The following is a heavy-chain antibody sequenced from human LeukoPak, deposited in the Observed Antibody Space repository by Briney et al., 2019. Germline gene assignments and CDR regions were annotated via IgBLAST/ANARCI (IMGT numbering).Heavy chain of an antibody. CDR1: GGSISSYY. D-gene: IGHD3-22*01. CDR2: IYTSGGT. V-gene: IGHV4-4*07. Sequence: SETLSLTCTVSGGSISSYYWSWIRQPAGKGLEWIGRIYTSGGTNYNPSLKSRVTMSVDTSKNQFSLKLSSVTAADTAVYYCARDLPKGNKYYYDRTEGRNWFDPWGQGTLVTVSS. J-gene: IGHJ5*02. CDR3: ARDLPKGNKYYYDRTEGRNWFDP.